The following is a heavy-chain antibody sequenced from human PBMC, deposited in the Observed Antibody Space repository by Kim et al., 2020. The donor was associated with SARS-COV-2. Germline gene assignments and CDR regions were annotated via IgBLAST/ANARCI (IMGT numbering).Heavy chain of an antibody. CDR3: VRQAKQAYFDY. J-gene: IGHJ4*02. Sequence: YSPPFQGQVTISVDKSISTAYLQWSSLKASDTATYYCVRQAKQAYFDYWGQGTLVTVSS. V-gene: IGHV5-51*01.